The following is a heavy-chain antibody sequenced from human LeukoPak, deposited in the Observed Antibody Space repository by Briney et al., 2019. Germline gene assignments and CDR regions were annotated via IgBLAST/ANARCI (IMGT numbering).Heavy chain of an antibody. V-gene: IGHV4-31*03. D-gene: IGHD1/OR15-1a*01. J-gene: IGHJ4*02. CDR3: ARELTRNYYFDY. Sequence: KPSETLSLTCTVSGGSVSSGGYYWSWIRQHPGKGLEWIGYIYYSGSTYYNPSLKSRVTISVDTSKNQFSLKLSSVTAADTAVYYCARELTRNYYFDYWGQGTLVTVSS. CDR1: GGSVSSGGYY. CDR2: IYYSGST.